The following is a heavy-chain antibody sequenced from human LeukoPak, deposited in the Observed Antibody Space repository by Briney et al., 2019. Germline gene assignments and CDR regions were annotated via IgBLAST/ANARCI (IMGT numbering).Heavy chain of an antibody. CDR2: IYHSGST. CDR3: ARGPASPPHTNWFDP. Sequence: SETLSLTCTVSGYSISSGYYWGWIRQPPGKGLEWIGSIYHSGSTYYNPSLKSRVIISVDTPKNQFSLKLSSVTAADTAVYYCARGPASPPHTNWFDPWGQGTLVTVSS. V-gene: IGHV4-38-2*02. J-gene: IGHJ5*02. CDR1: GYSISSGYY.